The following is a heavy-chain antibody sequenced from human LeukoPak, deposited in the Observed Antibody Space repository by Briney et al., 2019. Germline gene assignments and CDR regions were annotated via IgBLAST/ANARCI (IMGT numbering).Heavy chain of an antibody. D-gene: IGHD2-15*01. J-gene: IGHJ4*02. V-gene: IGHV3-23*01. CDR1: GFTFSTYG. Sequence: PGGTLRLSCAASGFTFSTYGMSWVRQVPGKGLEWVSAISGSGGSGSTYYADSVKGRFTISRDNSKNTLYLQMNSLRAEDTALYCCAKEYCSALWGQGTLVTVSS. CDR3: AKEYCSAL. CDR2: ISGSGGSGST.